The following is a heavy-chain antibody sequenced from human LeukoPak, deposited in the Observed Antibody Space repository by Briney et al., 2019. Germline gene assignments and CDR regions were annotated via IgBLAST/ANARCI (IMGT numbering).Heavy chain of an antibody. CDR2: IYSGGST. Sequence: GGSLRLSCAASGFTVSSNYMSWVRQAPGKGLEWVSVIYSGGSTYYADSVKGRFTISRDNSKNTLYLQMNSLRAEDTAVYYCARSPLPYYYYYGMDVWGQGTTVTVSS. CDR1: GFTVSSNY. J-gene: IGHJ6*02. CDR3: ARSPLPYYYYYGMDV. V-gene: IGHV3-53*01.